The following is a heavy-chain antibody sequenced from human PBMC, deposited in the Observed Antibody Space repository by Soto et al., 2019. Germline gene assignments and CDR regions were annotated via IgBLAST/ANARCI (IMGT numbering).Heavy chain of an antibody. Sequence: GGSLRLSCAASGFTFSSYDMHWVRQATGKGLEWVSAIGTAGDTYYPGSVKGRFTISRENAKNSLYLQMNSLRAGDTAVYYCARGIGSGLKGYYYGMDVWGQGTTVTVSS. CDR3: ARGIGSGLKGYYYGMDV. J-gene: IGHJ6*02. CDR2: IGTAGDT. D-gene: IGHD3-10*01. V-gene: IGHV3-13*04. CDR1: GFTFSSYD.